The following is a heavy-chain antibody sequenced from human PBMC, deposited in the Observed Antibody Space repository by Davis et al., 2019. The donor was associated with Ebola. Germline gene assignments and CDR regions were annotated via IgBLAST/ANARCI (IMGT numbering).Heavy chain of an antibody. D-gene: IGHD3-9*01. CDR1: GYTFTGYY. J-gene: IGHJ6*04. CDR2: INPNSGGT. CDR3: ARPDYDILTGYYNEAYYYGMDV. V-gene: IGHV1-2*06. Sequence: ASVKVSCKASGYTFTGYYMHWVRQAPGQGLEWMGRINPNSGGTNYAQKFQGRVTMTRDTSISTAYMELSRLRSDDTAVYYCARPDYDILTGYYNEAYYYGMDVWGKGTTVTVSS.